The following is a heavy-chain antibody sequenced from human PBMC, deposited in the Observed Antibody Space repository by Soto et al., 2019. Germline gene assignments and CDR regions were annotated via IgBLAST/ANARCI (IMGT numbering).Heavy chain of an antibody. Sequence: EGQLVESGGGLVQPGESLRLSCAGSGFTFNSYWMSWVRQAPGKGLEWVAKVQQDGSEKYYVDSVKGRFTISRDNAKNSVYLQMNSLRVEDTAVYYCARGGLLRSGYEYYYYYYGLDVWGQGTTVTVAS. J-gene: IGHJ6*02. CDR1: GFTFNSYW. V-gene: IGHV3-7*03. CDR3: ARGGLLRSGYEYYYYYYGLDV. D-gene: IGHD5-12*01. CDR2: VQQDGSEK.